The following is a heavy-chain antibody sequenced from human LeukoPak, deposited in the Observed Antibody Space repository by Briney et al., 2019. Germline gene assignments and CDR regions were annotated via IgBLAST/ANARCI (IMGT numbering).Heavy chain of an antibody. V-gene: IGHV4-59*08. CDR2: IYCTGST. CDR1: GGSISSYY. CDR3: ARHGRSGYSIDWPALDY. Sequence: PSETLSLTCTVSGGSISSYYWSWIRQPPGKGLEWIGYIYCTGSTNYSPSLKSRVTISVDTSKNQFSLKLSSVTAEDTAVYYCARHGRSGYSIDWPALDYWGQGSLVTVSS. J-gene: IGHJ4*02. D-gene: IGHD5-18*01.